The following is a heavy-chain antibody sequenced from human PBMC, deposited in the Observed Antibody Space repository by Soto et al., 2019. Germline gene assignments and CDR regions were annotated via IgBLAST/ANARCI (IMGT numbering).Heavy chain of an antibody. CDR3: AVLGYCSSTSCYTDYYYGMGV. CDR1: GFTFSSYG. CDR2: ISYDGSNK. Sequence: SLRLSCAASGFTFSSYGMHWVRQAPGKGLEWVAVISYDGSNKYYADSVKGRFTISRDNSKNTLYLQMNSLRAEDTAVYYCAVLGYCSSTSCYTDYYYGMGVWGQGTTVTVSS. D-gene: IGHD2-2*02. J-gene: IGHJ6*02. V-gene: IGHV3-30*03.